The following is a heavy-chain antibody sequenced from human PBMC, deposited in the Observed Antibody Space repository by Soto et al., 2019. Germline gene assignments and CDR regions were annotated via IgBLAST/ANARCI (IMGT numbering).Heavy chain of an antibody. D-gene: IGHD4-17*01. V-gene: IGHV4-59*01. CDR2: IYYSGST. CDR3: ARSRTTVTPSGFQH. Sequence: QVQLQESGPGLVKPSETLSLTCTVSGGSISSYYWSWIRQPPGKGLEWIGYIYYSGSTNYNPSLKSGVTISVDTSKNQFSLKLSSVTAADTAVYYCARSRTTVTPSGFQHWGQGTLVTVSS. CDR1: GGSISSYY. J-gene: IGHJ1*01.